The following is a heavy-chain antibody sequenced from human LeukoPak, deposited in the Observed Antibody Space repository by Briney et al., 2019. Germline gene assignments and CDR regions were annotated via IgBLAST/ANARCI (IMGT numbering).Heavy chain of an antibody. Sequence: ASVKVSCKASGLTFTGSYIHWVRHAPGQGHEWMGWINARSGVTNSAQKFQGRVTLTRDTSIRTAYMELTRLTFDDTAVYYCAKGPGPINWFDPWGQGTLVTVSS. CDR1: GLTFTGSY. CDR2: INARSGVT. J-gene: IGHJ5*02. CDR3: AKGPGPINWFDP. V-gene: IGHV1-2*02.